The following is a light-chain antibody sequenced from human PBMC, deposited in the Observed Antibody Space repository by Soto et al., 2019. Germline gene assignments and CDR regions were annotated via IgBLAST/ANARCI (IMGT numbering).Light chain of an antibody. CDR1: QNINNW. CDR3: QQYHTFPLT. CDR2: DAF. V-gene: IGKV1-5*01. Sequence: DIQMTQSPSTLSASVGDRVTITCRASQNINNWMAWYHQKPGEAPKLLIYDAFSLQTGVPFTFSGSGSGTEFSLTICSLQPDDFGTYYCQQYHTFPLTFGGWTKVEIK. J-gene: IGKJ4*01.